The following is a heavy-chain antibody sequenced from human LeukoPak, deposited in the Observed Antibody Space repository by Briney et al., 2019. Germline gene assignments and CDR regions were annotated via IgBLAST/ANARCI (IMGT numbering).Heavy chain of an antibody. CDR1: GYTFTGYY. Sequence: ASVKVSCKASGYTFTGYYMHWVRQAPGQGLEWMGWINPNSGGTNYAQKFQGRVTMTRDTPISTAYMELSRLRSDGTAVYYCARGTYCSGGSCYSVYFDYWGQGTLVTVSS. J-gene: IGHJ4*02. D-gene: IGHD2-15*01. CDR3: ARGTYCSGGSCYSVYFDY. V-gene: IGHV1-2*02. CDR2: INPNSGGT.